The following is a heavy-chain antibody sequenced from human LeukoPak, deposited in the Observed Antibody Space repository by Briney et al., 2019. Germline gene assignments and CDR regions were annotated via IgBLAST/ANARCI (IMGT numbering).Heavy chain of an antibody. CDR3: AKARHYGDYVSSFDY. D-gene: IGHD4-17*01. J-gene: IGHJ4*02. Sequence: PSETLSLTCAVYGGSFSGYYWNWTRQPPGKGLEWIGEINQSGSTNYNPSLKSRVTISVDTSKNHFSLKLNSVTAADTAVYYCAKARHYGDYVSSFDYWGQGTLLTVSS. V-gene: IGHV4-34*01. CDR1: GGSFSGYY. CDR2: INQSGST.